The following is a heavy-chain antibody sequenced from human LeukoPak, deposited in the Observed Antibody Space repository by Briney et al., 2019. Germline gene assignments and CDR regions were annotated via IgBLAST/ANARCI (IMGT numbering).Heavy chain of an antibody. CDR3: ARVQRYFDPRQGFDP. D-gene: IGHD3-9*01. Sequence: SETLSLTCTVSGGSISSYYWSWIRQPPGKGLEWIGYIYYSGSTNYNPSLKSRVTISVDTSKNQFSLKLSSVTAADTAVYYCARVQRYFDPRQGFDPWGQGTLVTVSS. J-gene: IGHJ5*02. CDR2: IYYSGST. CDR1: GGSISSYY. V-gene: IGHV4-59*01.